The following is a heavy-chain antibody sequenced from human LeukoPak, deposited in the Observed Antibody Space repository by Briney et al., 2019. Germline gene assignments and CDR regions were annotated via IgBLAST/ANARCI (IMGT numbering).Heavy chain of an antibody. CDR3: ARVQTTVTTLDY. Sequence: GRSLRLSCAASGFTFSSYGMHWVRQAPGKGLEWVAGIWYDGSNKYYADSVKGRFSISRDNSKNTLYLQMNSVRAEDTSLYYCARVQTTVTTLDYWGQGTLVTVSS. J-gene: IGHJ4*02. CDR1: GFTFSSYG. CDR2: IWYDGSNK. V-gene: IGHV3-33*01. D-gene: IGHD4-17*01.